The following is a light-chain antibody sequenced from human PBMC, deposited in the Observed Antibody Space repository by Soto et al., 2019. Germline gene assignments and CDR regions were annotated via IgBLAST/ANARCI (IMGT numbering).Light chain of an antibody. CDR2: DVS. CDR1: SSDVGGYNY. CDR3: SSYTSIITSYV. J-gene: IGLJ1*01. V-gene: IGLV2-14*01. Sequence: QSVLTQPASVSGSPGQSITISCTGTSSDVGGYNYVSWYQQHPGKAPKLMIYDVSNRPSGVSNRFSGSKSGNTASLTISGLQAEDEADYYCSSYTSIITSYVFGTCTKVTVL.